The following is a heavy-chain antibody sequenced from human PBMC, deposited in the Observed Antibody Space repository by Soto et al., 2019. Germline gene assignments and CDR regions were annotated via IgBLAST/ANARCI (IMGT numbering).Heavy chain of an antibody. CDR2: ISHNVEPKI. CDR1: GFSFKNYA. Sequence: QVQLVESGGGVVQPGSSLRLSCAASGFSFKNYAFHWVRQAPGKGLEWVALISHNVEPKIFYADSVQGRFTISRDNFKNTVYLQMNSLRDEDTAVYHCARGVRAETYYNAFDYWGQGTQVTVSS. V-gene: IGHV3-30-3*01. D-gene: IGHD3-10*01. CDR3: ARGVRAETYYNAFDY. J-gene: IGHJ4*01.